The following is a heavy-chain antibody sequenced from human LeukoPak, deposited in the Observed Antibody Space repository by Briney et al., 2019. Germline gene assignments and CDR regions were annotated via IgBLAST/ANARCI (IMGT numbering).Heavy chain of an antibody. CDR3: ARGSIVAGSGNKYNFDY. V-gene: IGHV4-59*01. Sequence: PSETLSLTCTVSGGSISTYYWSWIRQPPGKGLEWIGYIHYSGSTNYNPSLKSRVTISVDTSKNLFSLRLTSVTAADTAMYYCARGSIVAGSGNKYNFDYWGQGILVTVSS. J-gene: IGHJ4*02. CDR2: IHYSGST. CDR1: GGSISTYY. D-gene: IGHD3-10*01.